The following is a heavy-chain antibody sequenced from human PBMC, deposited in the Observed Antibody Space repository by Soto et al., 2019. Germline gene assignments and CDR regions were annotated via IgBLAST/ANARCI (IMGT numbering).Heavy chain of an antibody. CDR3: ARDFPDLWTLDY. V-gene: IGHV1-46*01. J-gene: IGHJ4*02. Sequence: GXSVKVSCKASGYTFTSYHMPLVRQAPGQGLEWMGIINPSGGSTSYAQKFQGRVTMTRDTSTSTVYMELSSLRSEDTAVYYCARDFPDLWTLDYWGQGTLVTVSS. D-gene: IGHD3-10*01. CDR1: GYTFTSYH. CDR2: INPSGGST.